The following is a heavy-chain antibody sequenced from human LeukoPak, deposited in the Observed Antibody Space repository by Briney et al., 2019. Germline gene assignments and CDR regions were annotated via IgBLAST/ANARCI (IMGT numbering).Heavy chain of an antibody. CDR1: GGSISSYY. CDR2: IYYSGST. Sequence: SETLSLTCTVSGGSISSYYWSWIRQPPGKGLEWIGYIYYSGSTNYNPSLKSRVTISVDTSKNQFSLKLSSVTAADTAVYYCARDPAGSSSHWLDPWGQGTLVSVSS. V-gene: IGHV4-59*01. J-gene: IGHJ5*02. D-gene: IGHD6-13*01. CDR3: ARDPAGSSSHWLDP.